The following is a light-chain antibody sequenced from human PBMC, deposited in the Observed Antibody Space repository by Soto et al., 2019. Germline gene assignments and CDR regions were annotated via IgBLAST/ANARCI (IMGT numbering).Light chain of an antibody. J-gene: IGKJ1*01. CDR2: DVS. V-gene: IGKV3-11*01. CDR1: QSVDIN. Sequence: EVMLTKSASTLSVSTGERVTLSCRASQSVDINLAWYQQKPGQAPRLVIYDVSNRATGIPARFSGSGSGTDFTLTISSLEPEDFAVYYCQQRSNWPRTFAQGTKVDIK. CDR3: QQRSNWPRT.